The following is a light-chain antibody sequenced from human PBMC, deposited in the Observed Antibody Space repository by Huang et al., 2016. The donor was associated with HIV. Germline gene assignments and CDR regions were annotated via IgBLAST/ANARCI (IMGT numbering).Light chain of an antibody. J-gene: IGKJ2*01. CDR1: RNLTNSQ. CDR2: GAS. Sequence: EVVLTQSPGILSLSAGERASLSCRASRNLTNSQLAWYQQKVGQPPRLLVFGASTRVSGVQERFTGGVSGRDFTLSISGLEPDDFATYYCQQYDTFSFGQGTRLE. V-gene: IGKV3-20*01. CDR3: QQYDTFS.